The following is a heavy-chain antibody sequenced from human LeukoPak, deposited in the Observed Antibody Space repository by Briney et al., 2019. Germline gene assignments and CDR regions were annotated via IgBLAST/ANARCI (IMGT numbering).Heavy chain of an antibody. Sequence: PGGSLRLSCAASGFTFSSYSMNWVRQAPGKGLEWVSSISSSSSYIYYADSVKGRFTISRDNAKDSLYLQMNSLRAEDTAVYYCARDGGDWFDPWGQGTLVTVSS. CDR1: GFTFSSYS. CDR2: ISSSSSYI. V-gene: IGHV3-21*01. J-gene: IGHJ5*02. D-gene: IGHD3-16*01. CDR3: ARDGGDWFDP.